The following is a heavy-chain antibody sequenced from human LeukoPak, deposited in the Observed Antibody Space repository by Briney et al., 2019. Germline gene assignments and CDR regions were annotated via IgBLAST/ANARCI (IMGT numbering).Heavy chain of an antibody. J-gene: IGHJ6*02. Sequence: ASVKVSCKASGGTFSSYAISWVRPAPGQGLEWMGGIIPIFGTANYAQKFQGRVTITADESTSTAYMELSSLRSEDTAVYYCARDCSSTSCYYYYYYYGMDVWGQGTTVTVSS. D-gene: IGHD2-2*01. CDR3: ARDCSSTSCYYYYYYYGMDV. CDR2: IIPIFGTA. V-gene: IGHV1-69*13. CDR1: GGTFSSYA.